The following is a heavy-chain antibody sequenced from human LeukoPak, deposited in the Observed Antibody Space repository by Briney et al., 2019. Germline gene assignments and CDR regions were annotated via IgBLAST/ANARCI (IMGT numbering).Heavy chain of an antibody. CDR3: AKGQIDGGGSGGVDY. J-gene: IGHJ4*02. CDR1: GFTFSSYG. CDR2: IRYDGSNK. D-gene: IGHD2-15*01. Sequence: GGSLRLSCAASGFTFSSYGMHWVRRAPGKGLEWVAFIRYDGSNKYYADSVKGRFTISRDNSKNTLYLQMNSLRAEDTAVYYCAKGQIDGGGSGGVDYWGQGTLVTVSS. V-gene: IGHV3-30*02.